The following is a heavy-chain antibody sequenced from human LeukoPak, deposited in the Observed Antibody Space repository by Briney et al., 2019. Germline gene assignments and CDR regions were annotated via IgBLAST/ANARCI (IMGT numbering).Heavy chain of an antibody. CDR1: GGSISSYY. D-gene: IGHD6-13*01. J-gene: IGHJ4*02. CDR3: AGRSKLATFPFGH. V-gene: IGHV4-59*08. CDR2: IYYSGST. Sequence: SETLSLTCTVSGGSISSYYWSWIRQPPGKGLEWIGYIYYSGSTNYNPSLKSRVTISVDTSKNQFSLKLSSVTAADTAVYYCAGRSKLATFPFGHWGQGTLVTVSS.